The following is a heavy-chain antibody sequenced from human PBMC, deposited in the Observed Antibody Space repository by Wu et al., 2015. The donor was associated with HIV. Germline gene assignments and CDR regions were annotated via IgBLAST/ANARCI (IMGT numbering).Heavy chain of an antibody. D-gene: IGHD2/OR15-2a*01. Sequence: QVQLVQSGADVKKPGASVKVSCKASGYIFIDYFIHWVRQAPGQGLEWMGWINPSNGDTRYARQFQGRVTMTRDTSNTTMYMELSGLTSDDMAVYFCTKYVEYCYFDLWGRGTPVAVSS. V-gene: IGHV1-2*02. CDR2: INPSNGDT. CDR3: TKYVEYCYFDL. J-gene: IGHJ2*01. CDR1: GYIFIDYF.